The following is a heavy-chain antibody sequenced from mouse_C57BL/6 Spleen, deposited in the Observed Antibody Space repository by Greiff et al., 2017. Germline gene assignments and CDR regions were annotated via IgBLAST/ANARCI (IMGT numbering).Heavy chain of an antibody. D-gene: IGHD2-4*01. V-gene: IGHV5-4*01. CDR1: GFTFSSYA. Sequence: EVMLVESGGGLVKPGGSLKLSCAASGFTFSSYAMSWVRQTPEKRLEWVATISDGGSYTYYPDNVKGRFTISRDNAKNRLYLQMSHLKSEDTAMYYCARDRDYDVYYFDYWSQGTTLTVSS. CDR3: ARDRDYDVYYFDY. J-gene: IGHJ2*01. CDR2: ISDGGSYT.